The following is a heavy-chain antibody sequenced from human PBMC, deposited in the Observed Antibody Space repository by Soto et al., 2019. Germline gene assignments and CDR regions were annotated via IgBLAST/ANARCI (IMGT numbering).Heavy chain of an antibody. CDR1: GGIFHGYG. J-gene: IGHJ4*02. CDR3: ARDGIGGTVFRGYLDY. CDR2: IRFDGSNE. Sequence: QEQLVESGGGVVQPGTSLRLSCAVPGGIFHGYGMHWVRQAPGKGLEWVAIIRFDGSNEEYADSVKGRFTISRDNSKNTLYLQMNTLGAEDTADYYCARDGIGGTVFRGYLDYWGRGTVVTVSS. D-gene: IGHD1-7*01. V-gene: IGHV3-33*01.